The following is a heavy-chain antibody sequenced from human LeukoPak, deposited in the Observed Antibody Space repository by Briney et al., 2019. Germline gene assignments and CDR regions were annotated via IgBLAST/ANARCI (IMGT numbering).Heavy chain of an antibody. D-gene: IGHD5-18*01. CDR2: IYYSGST. CDR1: GGSNSSGGYY. CDR3: ARAWSGYSYGYTNWFDP. V-gene: IGHV4-31*03. J-gene: IGHJ5*02. Sequence: SSQTLSLTCTVSGGSNSSGGYYWSWIRQHPGKGLEWIGYIYYSGSTYYNPSLKSRVTISVDTSKNQFSLKLSSVTAADTAVYYCARAWSGYSYGYTNWFDPWGQGTLVTVSS.